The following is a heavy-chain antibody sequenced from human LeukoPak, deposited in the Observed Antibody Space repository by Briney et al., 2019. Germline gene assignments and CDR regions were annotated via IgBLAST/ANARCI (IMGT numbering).Heavy chain of an antibody. D-gene: IGHD3-22*01. Sequence: SETLSLTCTVSGGSISSYYWSWIRQPPGKGREWIGYIYYSGSTYYNPSLRSRDTISVDTSKNQFSLKLSSVTAADTAVYYCARGYIAYYDSSGYAFDIWGQGTMVTVSS. CDR2: IYYSGST. CDR1: GGSISSYY. J-gene: IGHJ3*02. CDR3: ARGYIAYYDSSGYAFDI. V-gene: IGHV4-59*08.